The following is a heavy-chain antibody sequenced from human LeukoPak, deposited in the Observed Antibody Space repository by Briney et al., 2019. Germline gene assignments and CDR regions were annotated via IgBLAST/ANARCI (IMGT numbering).Heavy chain of an antibody. CDR3: ARGRGYSYGYADY. Sequence: ASVKVSCKASGYTFTSYYMHWVRQAPGQGLEWMGWMNPNSGNTGYAEKFQGRVTMTRNISIRTAYMGLSTLRSDDTAVYYCARGRGYSYGYADYWGQGTLVTVSS. J-gene: IGHJ4*02. V-gene: IGHV1-8*02. D-gene: IGHD5-18*01. CDR2: MNPNSGNT. CDR1: GYTFTSYY.